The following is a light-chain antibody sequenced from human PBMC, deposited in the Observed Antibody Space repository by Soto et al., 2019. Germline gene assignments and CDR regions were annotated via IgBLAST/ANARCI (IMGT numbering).Light chain of an antibody. Sequence: QSVLTQRPSVSAAPGQQVTISCSGGTSNIGNNYVSWYQQFPGTAPRLLIYDTNNRPSGIPDRFSGSKSGTSATLGITGLQTGDEAVYYCGAWDTTLSGVLFGGGTKLTVL. V-gene: IGLV1-51*01. J-gene: IGLJ2*01. CDR2: DTN. CDR3: GAWDTTLSGVL. CDR1: TSNIGNNY.